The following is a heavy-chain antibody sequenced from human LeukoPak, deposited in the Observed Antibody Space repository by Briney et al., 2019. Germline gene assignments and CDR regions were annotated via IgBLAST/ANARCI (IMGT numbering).Heavy chain of an antibody. D-gene: IGHD3-9*01. CDR1: GFTFSSYS. Sequence: GGSLRLSCAASGFTFSSYSMNWVRQAPGKGLEWVSSISSSSSYIYYADSVKGRFTISRDNAKNSLYLQMNSMRAEDTAVYYCARESTYYYDILTGYYPSKRQNWFDPWGQGTLVTVSS. J-gene: IGHJ5*02. CDR3: ARESTYYYDILTGYYPSKRQNWFDP. CDR2: ISSSSSYI. V-gene: IGHV3-21*01.